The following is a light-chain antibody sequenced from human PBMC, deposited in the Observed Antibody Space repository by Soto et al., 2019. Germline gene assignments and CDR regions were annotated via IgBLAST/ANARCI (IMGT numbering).Light chain of an antibody. CDR2: ATS. J-gene: IGKJ1*01. V-gene: IGKV1-8*01. Sequence: AIRMTQSPSSFSASTGDRVTITCRASQGISSYLAWYQQKPVKAPKLLIYATSTLKSGVPSRFSGSGSGTYFTITISCLQSEDFATYYCQQYYSYPPWTFGQGTMVEIK. CDR3: QQYYSYPPWT. CDR1: QGISSY.